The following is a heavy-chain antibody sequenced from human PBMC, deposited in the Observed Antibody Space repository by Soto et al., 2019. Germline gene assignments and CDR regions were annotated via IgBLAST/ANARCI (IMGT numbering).Heavy chain of an antibody. CDR2: INHSGST. CDR3: ARGGRGFWDWFDP. V-gene: IGHV4-34*01. J-gene: IGHJ5*02. Sequence: QVQLQQWGAGLLKPSETLSLTCAVYGGSFSGYYWSWIRQPPGKGLEWIGEINHSGSTNYNPSLKSRVTISVDTYKNQFSLKLSSVTAADTAVYYCARGGRGFWDWFDPWGQGTLVTVSS. D-gene: IGHD3-3*01. CDR1: GGSFSGYY.